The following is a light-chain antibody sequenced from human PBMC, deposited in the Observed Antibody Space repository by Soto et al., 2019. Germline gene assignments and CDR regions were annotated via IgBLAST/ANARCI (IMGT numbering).Light chain of an antibody. CDR1: QSVSSSY. Sequence: EIVLTQSPGTLSLSPGERASLSCRASQSVSSSYLAWYQQKPGQAPRLLVYGTSSRATGIPDKLRGSGSGTVFTLTMSIFEPEDFAVYYCQQGSTFGQGTKLEIK. CDR2: GTS. CDR3: QQGST. V-gene: IGKV3-20*01. J-gene: IGKJ2*01.